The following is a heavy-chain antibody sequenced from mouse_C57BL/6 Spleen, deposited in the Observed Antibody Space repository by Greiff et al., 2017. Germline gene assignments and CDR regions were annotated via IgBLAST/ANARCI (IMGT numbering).Heavy chain of an antibody. J-gene: IGHJ4*01. V-gene: IGHV1-69*01. CDR2: INPSDSYT. D-gene: IGHD1-1*01. CDR1: GYTFTSYW. Sequence: QVQLQQPGAELVMPGASVKLSCKASGYTFTSYWMHWVKQRPGQGLEWIGEINPSDSYTNYNQKFKGKSTLTVDKSSSTAYMQLSSLTSEDSAVYDCARSLSCITTVSYAMDYWGQGTSVTVSS. CDR3: ARSLSCITTVSYAMDY.